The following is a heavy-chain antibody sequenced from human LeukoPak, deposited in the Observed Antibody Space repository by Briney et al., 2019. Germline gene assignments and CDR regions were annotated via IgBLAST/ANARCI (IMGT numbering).Heavy chain of an antibody. D-gene: IGHD2-15*01. CDR1: GYSFXSYW. J-gene: IGHJ4*02. CDR2: IYPGDSDT. CDR3: ARGKLLNY. Sequence: KISCXXXGYSFXSYWIGWVRQMPGKGLEWMGIIYPGDSDTRYSPSFQGQVTISADKSISTAYLQWSSLKASDTAMYYCARGKLLNYWGQGTLVTVSS. V-gene: IGHV5-51*01.